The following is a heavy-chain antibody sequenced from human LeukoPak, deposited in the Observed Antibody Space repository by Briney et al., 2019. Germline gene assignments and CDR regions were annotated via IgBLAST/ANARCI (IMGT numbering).Heavy chain of an antibody. CDR1: GGSISSYY. Sequence: SETLSLTCTVSGGSISSYYWSWIRQPPGKGLEWIGSIYYSGSTYYNPSLKSRVTISVDTSKNQFSLTLSSVTAADTAVYYCARAMIVVVITEFDYWGQGTLVTVSS. D-gene: IGHD3-22*01. CDR3: ARAMIVVVITEFDY. V-gene: IGHV4-59*12. J-gene: IGHJ4*02. CDR2: IYYSGST.